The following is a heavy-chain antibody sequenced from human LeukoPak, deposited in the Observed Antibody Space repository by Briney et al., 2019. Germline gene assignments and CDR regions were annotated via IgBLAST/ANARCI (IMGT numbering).Heavy chain of an antibody. CDR1: AGSLSDFY. CDR2: IHHSGFA. CDR3: ARHGILLASGTNFDN. D-gene: IGHD3-10*02. Sequence: PSETLSLTCTVYAGSLSDFYWSWIRQPPGKGLEWIGQIHHSGFAHYSPSLRSRVTMSVDTSKNQLSLKLSTVAAADTAVYYCARHGILLASGTNFDNWGQGTLVTVSS. J-gene: IGHJ4*02. V-gene: IGHV4-34*01.